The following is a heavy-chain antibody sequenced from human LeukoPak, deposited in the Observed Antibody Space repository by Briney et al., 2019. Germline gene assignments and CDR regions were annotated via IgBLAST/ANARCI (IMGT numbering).Heavy chain of an antibody. CDR3: ARSGRGLATRFDP. CDR2: IYYTGST. Sequence: SETLSLTCTVSGGSISSYYWSWIRQPLGKGLDWIGYIYYTGSTNYNPSLKSRVTLSVDTSKNQFSLKLSSVTAADTAVYYCARSGRGLATRFDPWGQGILVTVSS. J-gene: IGHJ5*02. D-gene: IGHD1-26*01. CDR1: GGSISSYY. V-gene: IGHV4-59*13.